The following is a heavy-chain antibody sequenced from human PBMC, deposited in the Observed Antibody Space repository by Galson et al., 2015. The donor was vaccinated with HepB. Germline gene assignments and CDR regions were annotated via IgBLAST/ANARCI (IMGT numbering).Heavy chain of an antibody. V-gene: IGHV3-64D*06. J-gene: IGHJ1*01. D-gene: IGHD3-9*01. CDR1: GFTFSNYA. CDR3: VKGPLYYDILTGYYMGEITPIQH. CDR2: ISSNGGST. Sequence: SLRLSCAASGFTFSNYAMHWVRQAPGKGLEYVSAISSNGGSTYYADSVKGRFTISRDNSKNTLYLQMSSLRAEDTAVYYCVKGPLYYDILTGYYMGEITPIQHWGQGTLVTVSS.